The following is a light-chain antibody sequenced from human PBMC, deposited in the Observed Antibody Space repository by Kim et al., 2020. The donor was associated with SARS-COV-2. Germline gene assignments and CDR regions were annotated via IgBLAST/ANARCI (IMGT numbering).Light chain of an antibody. CDR2: GNS. J-gene: IGLJ2*01. CDR1: SSNIGAGYD. Sequence: RVTISCTGSSSNIGAGYDVHWYQQLPGTAPNLLIYGNSNRPSGVPDRFSGSKSGTSASLAITGLQAEDEADYYCQSYDSSLSGYVFGGGTQLTVL. CDR3: QSYDSSLSGYV. V-gene: IGLV1-40*01.